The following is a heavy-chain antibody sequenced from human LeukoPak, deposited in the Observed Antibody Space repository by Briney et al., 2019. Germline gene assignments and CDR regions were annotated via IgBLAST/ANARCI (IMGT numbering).Heavy chain of an antibody. CDR2: IKEDGSET. CDR1: GLIFSNYW. D-gene: IGHD3-10*01. J-gene: IGHJ4*02. Sequence: PGGSLGLSCAASGLIFSNYWMTWVRQAPGKGLEWVANIKEDGSETYYVDSVKGRFTISRDNDKNTLYLQMNSLRAEDTAVYYCEAYGSVWGQGTLVIVSS. CDR3: EAYGSV. V-gene: IGHV3-7*03.